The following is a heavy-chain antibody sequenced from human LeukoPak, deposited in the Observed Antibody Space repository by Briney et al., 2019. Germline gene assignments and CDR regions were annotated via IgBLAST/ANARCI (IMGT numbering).Heavy chain of an antibody. Sequence: GGSLRLSCSASGFPFSSYAMHWVRQAPGKGLEYVSAISDSGGSTYYADSVKGRFTISRDNSKNTLYLQMSSLRAEDTAVYFRARDRRYCSGGSCYFDYFFDYWGQGTLVTVSS. CDR2: ISDSGGST. D-gene: IGHD2-15*01. CDR1: GFPFSSYA. V-gene: IGHV3-64D*09. J-gene: IGHJ4*02. CDR3: ARDRRYCSGGSCYFDYFFDY.